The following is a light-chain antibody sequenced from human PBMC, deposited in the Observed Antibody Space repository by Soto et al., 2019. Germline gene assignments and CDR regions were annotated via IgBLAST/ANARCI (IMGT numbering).Light chain of an antibody. V-gene: IGKV1-9*01. CDR1: QGISSY. Sequence: DIQLTQSPSFLSASVGDRVTITCRASQGISSYLAWYQQKPGKAPKLLIYAASTLQSGVPSRISGSGSGTEFTRTISSLQHEDFATYYCQQLNSYPITFGQGTRLEIK. CDR2: AAS. CDR3: QQLNSYPIT. J-gene: IGKJ5*01.